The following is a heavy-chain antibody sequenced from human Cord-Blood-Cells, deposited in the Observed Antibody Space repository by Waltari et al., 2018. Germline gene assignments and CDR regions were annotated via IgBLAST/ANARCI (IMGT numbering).Heavy chain of an antibody. V-gene: IGHV4-59*01. CDR2: IYYSGST. CDR1: GGSISSYY. Sequence: QVQLQESGPGLVPPSETLSLTCTVSGGSISSYYWSWIRLPPGTVLEWIGYIYYSGSTNYNPSLKSRVTISVDTSKNQCSLKLSSVTAADTAVYYCARGEYYDFWSGYKDPLPPQHWGQGTLVTVSS. D-gene: IGHD3-3*01. CDR3: ARGEYYDFWSGYKDPLPPQH. J-gene: IGHJ1*01.